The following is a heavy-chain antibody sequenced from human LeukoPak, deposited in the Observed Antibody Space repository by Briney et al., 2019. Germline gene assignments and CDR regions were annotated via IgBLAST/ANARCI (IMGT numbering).Heavy chain of an antibody. D-gene: IGHD4-17*01. CDR3: ARGYGDYVGVWYFDL. V-gene: IGHV3-66*01. Sequence: GGSLRLSCAASGFTISSNYMSWVRQAPGKGLEWVSVIYSGGSTYYADSVKGRFTISRDNSKNTLYLQMNSLRAGDTAVYYCARGYGDYVGVWYFDLWGRGTLVTVSS. CDR2: IYSGGST. J-gene: IGHJ2*01. CDR1: GFTISSNY.